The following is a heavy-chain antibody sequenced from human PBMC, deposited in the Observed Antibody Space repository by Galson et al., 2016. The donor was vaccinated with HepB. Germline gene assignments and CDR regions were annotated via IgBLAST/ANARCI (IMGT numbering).Heavy chain of an antibody. Sequence: SVKVSCKASGGTFSNYGITWVRQAPGQGLEWMGRITPIFGTANYAQKFQGRVTITAGKSTSTAYMELSSLRSEDTAVYYCATDASVWFGELSGGVSFDIWGQGTMVTVSS. CDR3: ATDASVWFGELSGGVSFDI. V-gene: IGHV1-69*06. CDR2: ITPIFGTA. J-gene: IGHJ3*02. D-gene: IGHD3-10*01. CDR1: GGTFSNYG.